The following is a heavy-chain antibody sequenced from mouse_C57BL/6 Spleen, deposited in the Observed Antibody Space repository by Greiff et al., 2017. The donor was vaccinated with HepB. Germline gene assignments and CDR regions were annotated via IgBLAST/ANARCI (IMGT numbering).Heavy chain of an antibody. CDR1: GYTFTSYG. Sequence: VQLQQSGAELARPGASVKLSCKASGYTFTSYGISWVKQRTGQGLEWIGEIYPRSGNTYYNEKFKGKATLTADKSSSTAYMELRSLTSEDSAVYFCATSYDLYYAMDYWGQGTSVTVSS. D-gene: IGHD2-3*01. V-gene: IGHV1-81*01. CDR2: IYPRSGNT. CDR3: ATSYDLYYAMDY. J-gene: IGHJ4*01.